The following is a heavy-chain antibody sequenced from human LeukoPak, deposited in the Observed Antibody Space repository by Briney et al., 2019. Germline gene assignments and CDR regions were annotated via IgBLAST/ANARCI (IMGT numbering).Heavy chain of an antibody. J-gene: IGHJ6*02. Sequence: SETLSLTCTVSGGSISSYYWSWIRQPAGKGLEWIGRIYTSGSTNYNPSLKSRVTMSVDTSKNQFSLKLSSVTAADTAVYYCARDLGWDTAKEIVYYYGMDVWGQGTTVTVSS. V-gene: IGHV4-4*07. CDR2: IYTSGST. D-gene: IGHD5-18*01. CDR1: GGSISSYY. CDR3: ARDLGWDTAKEIVYYYGMDV.